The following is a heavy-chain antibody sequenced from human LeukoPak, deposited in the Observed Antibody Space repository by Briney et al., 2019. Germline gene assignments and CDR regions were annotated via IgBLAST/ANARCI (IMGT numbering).Heavy chain of an antibody. CDR1: GFTFSNAY. V-gene: IGHV3-49*04. D-gene: IGHD3-22*01. Sequence: GGSLRLSCAASGFTFSNAYMNWVRQAPGKGLEWVGFIRSKAYGETADYAASVKGRFTISRDDSKAIAYLQMNSLKTEDTAVYYCTRGSSHYDSSGYYSFDYWGQGTLVTVSS. CDR3: TRGSSHYDSSGYYSFDY. CDR2: IRSKAYGETA. J-gene: IGHJ4*02.